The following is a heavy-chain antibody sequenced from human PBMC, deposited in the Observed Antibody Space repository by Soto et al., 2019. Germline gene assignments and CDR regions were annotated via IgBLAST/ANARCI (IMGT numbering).Heavy chain of an antibody. V-gene: IGHV1-69*06. CDR2: IIPIFGTA. J-gene: IGHJ4*02. CDR1: GGTFSSYI. Sequence: QVQLVQSGAEVKKPGSSVKVSCKASGGTFSSYIISWVRQAPGQGLEWMGGIIPIFGTANYAQNFQGRVTITADKSTSTVYMELSSLRSEDTVVYYCARNFRNGETPFGYWGQGTLVTVSS. D-gene: IGHD3-3*01. CDR3: ARNFRNGETPFGY.